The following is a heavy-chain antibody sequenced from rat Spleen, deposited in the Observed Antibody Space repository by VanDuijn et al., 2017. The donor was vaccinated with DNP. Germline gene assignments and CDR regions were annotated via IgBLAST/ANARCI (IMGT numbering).Heavy chain of an antibody. CDR2: ITPSGGRT. V-gene: IGHV5-19*01. CDR3: ARGSGTYYWYFDF. J-gene: IGHJ1*01. Sequence: EVQLVESGGGLVQPGRSLKLSCAASGFTFSNSGMHWIRQAPTKGLEWVASITPSGGRTYYRDSVKGRFTISRDNAKSSLYLQMNSLRSEDTATYYCARGSGTYYWYFDFWGPGTMVTVSS. CDR1: GFTFSNSG. D-gene: IGHD4-4*01.